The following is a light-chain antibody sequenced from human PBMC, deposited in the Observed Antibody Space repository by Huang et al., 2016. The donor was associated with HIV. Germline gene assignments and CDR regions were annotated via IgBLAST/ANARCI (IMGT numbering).Light chain of an antibody. CDR3: QQYGTSPWT. Sequence: EIVLTQSPGTLSLSPGEGATVSCGANESVRSTYLAWYRQSGGQAPRLLIYGASNRATGIPDRFSGSGSGTDFTLTISRLEPEDFAVYYCQQYGTSPWTFGQGTKVEIK. CDR1: ESVRSTY. CDR2: GAS. J-gene: IGKJ1*01. V-gene: IGKV3-20*01.